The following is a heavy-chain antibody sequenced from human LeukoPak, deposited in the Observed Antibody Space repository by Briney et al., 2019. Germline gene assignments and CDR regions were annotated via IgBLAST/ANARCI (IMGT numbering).Heavy chain of an antibody. V-gene: IGHV3-23*01. Sequence: GGSLRLSCAASGFIFSSYAMTWVRQAPGKGLEWVSAISGGGDTKYADSVKGRFTISRDNSKNTLYLQMNSLRAEDTAIYYCTKDWSADYWGQGTLVTVSS. CDR3: TKDWSADY. J-gene: IGHJ4*02. CDR2: ISGGGDT. CDR1: GFIFSSYA.